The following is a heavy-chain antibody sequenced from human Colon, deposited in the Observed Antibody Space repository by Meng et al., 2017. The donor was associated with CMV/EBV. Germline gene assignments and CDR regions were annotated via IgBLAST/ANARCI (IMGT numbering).Heavy chain of an antibody. Sequence: GSLRLSCNVSGCSVSSAPYSWSWIRQPPGWGLEWIGRIYHSGSTYYNPSLKSRVTISVDTSKNQFSLKLSSETDAHTAVYYCARDLQGQLPYYYYGMDVWGQGTTVTVSS. CDR2: IYHSGST. V-gene: IGHV4-38-2*02. CDR3: ARDLQGQLPYYYYGMDV. CDR1: GCSVSSAPYS. D-gene: IGHD2-2*01. J-gene: IGHJ6*02.